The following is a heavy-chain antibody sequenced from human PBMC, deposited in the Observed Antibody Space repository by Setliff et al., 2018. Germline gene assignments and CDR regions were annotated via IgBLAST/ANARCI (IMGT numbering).Heavy chain of an antibody. V-gene: IGHV3-33*08. CDR3: ARTCSGSGCYAGLES. J-gene: IGHJ4*02. Sequence: PGESLKLSCAASGFTFSTYRMHWVRQAPGKGLEWVAVIWDDGVMKYHADSVKGRFTISRDNSKNTLYLQMNSLRPEDTAVYYCARTCSGSGCYAGLESWGQGTPVTVSS. D-gene: IGHD2-15*01. CDR1: GFTFSTYR. CDR2: IWDDGVMK.